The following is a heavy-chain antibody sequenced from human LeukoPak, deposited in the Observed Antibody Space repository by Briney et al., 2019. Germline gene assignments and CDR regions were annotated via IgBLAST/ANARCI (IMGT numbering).Heavy chain of an antibody. CDR2: IKQDGSEE. D-gene: IGHD3-16*01. CDR1: GFTFCYYW. V-gene: IGHV3-7*03. Sequence: GGSLRLSCTASGFTFCYYWMSWDRQAPGKGLEWVTNIKQDGSEESYVGSVKGGFTISRDNTRNSLYLHMNSLRAEDTAVYYCARDQYEGPYYSNYGGMNVWGQGTTVIVSS. CDR3: ARDQYEGPYYSNYGGMNV. J-gene: IGHJ6*02.